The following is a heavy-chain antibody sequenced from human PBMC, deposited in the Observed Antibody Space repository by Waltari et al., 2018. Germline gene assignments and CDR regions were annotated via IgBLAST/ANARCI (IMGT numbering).Heavy chain of an antibody. D-gene: IGHD3-22*01. CDR2: IIPIFGTA. V-gene: IGHV1-69*13. Sequence: QVQLVQSGAEVKKPGSSVMVSCKASGGTFSSYAISWVRQAPGQGLEWMGGIIPIFGTANYAQKFQGRVTITADESTSTAYMELSSLRSEDTAVYYCARDYYDSSGYTHYGMDVWGQGTTVTVSS. J-gene: IGHJ6*02. CDR3: ARDYYDSSGYTHYGMDV. CDR1: GGTFSSYA.